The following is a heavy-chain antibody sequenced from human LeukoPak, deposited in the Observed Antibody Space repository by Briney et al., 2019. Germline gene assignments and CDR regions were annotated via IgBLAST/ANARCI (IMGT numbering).Heavy chain of an antibody. V-gene: IGHV4-59*01. J-gene: IGHJ4*02. CDR1: GGSISSYY. D-gene: IGHD3-16*01. Sequence: SETLSLTCTVSGGSISSYYWSWIRQPPGKGLEWIGDIYYSGSTNYNLSLKSRVTISVDTSKNQFSLKLSSVTAADTAVYYCARDRYDYVWGSYVPTYYFDYWGQGTLVTVSS. CDR3: ARDRYDYVWGSYVPTYYFDY. CDR2: IYYSGST.